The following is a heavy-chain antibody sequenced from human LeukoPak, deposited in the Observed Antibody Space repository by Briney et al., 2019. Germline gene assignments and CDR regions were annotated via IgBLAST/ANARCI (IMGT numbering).Heavy chain of an antibody. V-gene: IGHV1-2*02. CDR1: GYSFTGYY. J-gene: IGHJ4*02. CDR2: INPNSGGT. CDR3: ARDRRIAAAGVFDY. Sequence: ASVKVSFKASGYSFTGYYMHWVRQAPGQGLEWMGWINPNSGGTNYAQKFQGRVTMTRDTSISTAYMELSRLRSDDTAVYYCARDRRIAAAGVFDYWGQGTLVTVSS. D-gene: IGHD6-13*01.